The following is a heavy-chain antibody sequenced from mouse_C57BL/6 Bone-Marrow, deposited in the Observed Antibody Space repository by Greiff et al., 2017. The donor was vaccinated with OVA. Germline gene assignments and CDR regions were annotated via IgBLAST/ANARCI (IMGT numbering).Heavy chain of an antibody. J-gene: IGHJ3*01. CDR1: GYSITSGYY. Sequence: DVQLQESGPGLVKPSQSLSLTCSVTGYSITSGYYWNWIRQFPGNKLEWMGYISYDGSNNYNPSLKNRISITRDTSKNQFFLKLNSVTTEDTATYYCAREDFEEGFAYWGQGTLVTVSA. CDR2: ISYDGSN. CDR3: AREDFEEGFAY. V-gene: IGHV3-6*01.